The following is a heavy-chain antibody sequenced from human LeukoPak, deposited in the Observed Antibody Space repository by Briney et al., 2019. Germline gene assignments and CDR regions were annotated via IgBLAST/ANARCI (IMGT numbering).Heavy chain of an antibody. J-gene: IGHJ6*03. CDR3: ARLSAMVRGAYYYMDV. D-gene: IGHD3-10*01. CDR2: INHSGST. Sequence: PSETLSLTCAVYGGSFSGYYWSWLRQPPGKGLEWIGEINHSGSTNYNPSLKSRVTISVDTSKNQFSLKLSSVTAADTAVYYCARLSAMVRGAYYYMDVWGKGTTVTISS. CDR1: GGSFSGYY. V-gene: IGHV4-34*01.